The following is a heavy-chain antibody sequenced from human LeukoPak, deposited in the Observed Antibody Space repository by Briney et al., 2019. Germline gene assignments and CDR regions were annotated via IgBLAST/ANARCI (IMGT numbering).Heavy chain of an antibody. J-gene: IGHJ6*02. CDR3: ARGPHIVARYYYYGMDV. CDR1: GGSFSGYY. CDR2: INHSGST. D-gene: IGHD5-12*01. V-gene: IGHV4-34*01. Sequence: SETLSLTCAVYGGSFSGYYWRWIRQPPGKVLEWIGEINHSGSTNYNPSLKSRVTISVDTSKNQFSLKLSSVTAADTAVYYCARGPHIVARYYYYGMDVWGQGTTVTVSS.